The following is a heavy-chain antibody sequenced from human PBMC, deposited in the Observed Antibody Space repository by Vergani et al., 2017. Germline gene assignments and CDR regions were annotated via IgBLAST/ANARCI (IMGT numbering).Heavy chain of an antibody. J-gene: IGHJ6*03. D-gene: IGHD6-6*01. Sequence: EVQLVESGGVVVQPGGSLKLSCAASGFTFSGSAMHWARQASGKGLEWVGRIRSKANSYATAYAASVKGRFTISRDDSKNTAYLQMNSLKTEDTAVYYCARELRYSSSSHAANYYYYMDVWGKGTTVTVSS. CDR1: GFTFSGSA. CDR2: IRSKANSYAT. CDR3: ARELRYSSSSHAANYYYYMDV. V-gene: IGHV3-73*01.